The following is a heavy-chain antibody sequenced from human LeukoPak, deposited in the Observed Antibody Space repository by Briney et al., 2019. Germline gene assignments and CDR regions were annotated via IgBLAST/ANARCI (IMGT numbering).Heavy chain of an antibody. Sequence: SGGSLTLSCAASGFTFSNYATSWVRQAPGKGLEWVSAISGSGGSTYYADSVKGRFTISRDNSKNTLYLQMNSLRAEDTAVYYCAKNSTVVVPATIRYWSQGTLVTVSS. CDR3: AKNSTVVVPATIRY. V-gene: IGHV3-23*01. D-gene: IGHD2-2*01. CDR2: ISGSGGST. CDR1: GFTFSNYA. J-gene: IGHJ4*02.